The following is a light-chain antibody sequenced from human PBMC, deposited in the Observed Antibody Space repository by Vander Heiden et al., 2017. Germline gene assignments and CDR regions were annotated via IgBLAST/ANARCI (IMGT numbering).Light chain of an antibody. CDR1: QSVSSN. J-gene: IGKJ2*01. Sequence: EIVMTQSPPPLSVSPGERATLSCRASQSVSSNLAWYQQKRGQAPRLLIYGASTRATDIPARFSGGGSGTEFTLTISSLQSEDFSVYYCQQYNSWPPFTFGQGTKLEI. CDR2: GAS. CDR3: QQYNSWPPFT. V-gene: IGKV3-15*01.